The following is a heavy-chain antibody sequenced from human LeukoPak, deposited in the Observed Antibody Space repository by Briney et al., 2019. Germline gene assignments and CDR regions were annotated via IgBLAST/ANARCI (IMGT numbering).Heavy chain of an antibody. D-gene: IGHD1-7*01. J-gene: IGHJ3*02. CDR3: VRMGITGTTLGAFDI. V-gene: IGHV3-23*01. Sequence: QPGGSLRLSCAASGFTFSSYAMNWVRQAPGKGLEWVSAISGSGGSTYYADSVKGRFTISRDNSKNTLYLQMNSLRAEDTAVYYCVRMGITGTTLGAFDIWGQGTMVTVSS. CDR2: ISGSGGST. CDR1: GFTFSSYA.